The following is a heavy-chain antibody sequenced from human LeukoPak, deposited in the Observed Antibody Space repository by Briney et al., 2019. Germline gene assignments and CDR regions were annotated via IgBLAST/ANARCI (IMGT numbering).Heavy chain of an antibody. CDR3: AKTRPLDSSSWSHGDY. Sequence: GGSLRLSCAASGFTFSSYAMSWVRQAPGKGLEWVSAISGSGDSTYYGDSVKGRSTISRDNSKNTLYLQMNSLRAEDTAVYYCAKTRPLDSSSWSHGDYWGQGTLVTVSS. J-gene: IGHJ4*02. D-gene: IGHD6-13*01. V-gene: IGHV3-23*01. CDR2: ISGSGDST. CDR1: GFTFSSYA.